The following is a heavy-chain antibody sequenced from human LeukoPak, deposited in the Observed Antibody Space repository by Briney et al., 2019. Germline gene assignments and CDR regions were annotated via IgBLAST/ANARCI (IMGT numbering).Heavy chain of an antibody. CDR1: GFTFSRYS. CDR2: FTSMSRTI. J-gene: IGHJ4*02. CDR3: ARQSSGIAATDKIDY. Sequence: PGGSLRLSCAASGFTFSRYSTTWVRQAPGKGLEWVSSFTSMSRTIYYADSVKGRFTISRDDAKESLYLQMNSLRAEDTAIYYCARQSSGIAATDKIDYWGQGVLVTVSS. D-gene: IGHD6-13*01. V-gene: IGHV3-21*01.